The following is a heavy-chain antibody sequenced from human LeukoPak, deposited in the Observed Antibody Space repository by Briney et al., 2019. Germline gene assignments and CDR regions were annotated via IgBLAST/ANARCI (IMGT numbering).Heavy chain of an antibody. V-gene: IGHV4-34*01. CDR3: ARGLAGTTYYYGMDV. J-gene: IGHJ6*02. Sequence: PSETLSLTCAVYGGSFRGYYWSWIRQPPGKGLEWSGEINHSGSTNYNPSLRSRVTISVDTSKNQFSLKLSSVTSADRAVYYCARGLAGTTYYYGMDVWGQGTTVTVSS. CDR1: GGSFRGYY. D-gene: IGHD1-7*01. CDR2: INHSGST.